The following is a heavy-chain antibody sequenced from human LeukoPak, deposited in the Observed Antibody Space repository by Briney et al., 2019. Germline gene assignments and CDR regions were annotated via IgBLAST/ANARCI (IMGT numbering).Heavy chain of an antibody. D-gene: IGHD5-24*01. CDR3: ARNPDGTDHFDP. Sequence: ASAKVSCTASGYTFSTYDINWVRRAAGRGGEGLGWMSPNNGHTGYSQKFQGRVTMTKDTTINTAYMELSSRTSEDTAVYYCARNPDGTDHFDPWGQGSLVTVSS. J-gene: IGHJ5*02. V-gene: IGHV1-8*01. CDR2: MSPNNGHT. CDR1: GYTFSTYD.